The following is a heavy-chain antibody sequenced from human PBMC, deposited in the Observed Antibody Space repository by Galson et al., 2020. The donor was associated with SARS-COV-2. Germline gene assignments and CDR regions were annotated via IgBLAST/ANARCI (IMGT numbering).Heavy chain of an antibody. V-gene: IGHV4-31*02. Sequence: ETSETLSLTCTVSGATIYSGGYYWSWIRQFPGEGLEWIGYIHHTGSAFHNPSLESRVTITVDRSKNQFSLNLNSVTAADTAVYYCAREGYCTGGSCYGQVGYWGQGTLVTVSS. CDR3: AREGYCTGGSCYGQVGY. D-gene: IGHD2-15*01. CDR1: GATIYSGGYY. J-gene: IGHJ4*02. CDR2: IHHTGSA.